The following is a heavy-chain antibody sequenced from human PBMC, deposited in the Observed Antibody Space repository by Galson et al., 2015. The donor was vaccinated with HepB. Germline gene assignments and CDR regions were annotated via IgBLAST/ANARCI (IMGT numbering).Heavy chain of an antibody. V-gene: IGHV5-51*01. CDR3: ARLEGGSSNFDLSRFDP. D-gene: IGHD2-15*01. CDR1: GYSFTSYW. J-gene: IGHJ5*02. Sequence: QSGAEVKKPGESLKISCKGSGYSFTSYWIGWVRQMPGKGLECMGIIYPGDSDTRYSPSFQGQVTISADKSISTAYLQWSSLKASDTAMYYCARLEGGSSNFDLSRFDPWGQGALVTVSS. CDR2: IYPGDSDT.